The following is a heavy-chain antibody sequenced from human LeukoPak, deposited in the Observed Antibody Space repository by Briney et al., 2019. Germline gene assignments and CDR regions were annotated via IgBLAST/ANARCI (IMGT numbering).Heavy chain of an antibody. V-gene: IGHV3-21*01. D-gene: IGHD4-17*01. Sequence: GGSLRLSCAASGFTFSSYSMNWVRQAPGKGLEWVSSISSSSSYIYYADSVKGRFTISRDNAKNSLYLQVNSLRAEDTAVYYCARAVHDYGFDYWGQGTLVTVSS. CDR1: GFTFSSYS. J-gene: IGHJ4*02. CDR2: ISSSSSYI. CDR3: ARAVHDYGFDY.